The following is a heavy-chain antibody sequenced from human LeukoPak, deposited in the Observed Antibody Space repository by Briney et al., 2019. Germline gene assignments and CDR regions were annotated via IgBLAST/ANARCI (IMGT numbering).Heavy chain of an antibody. J-gene: IGHJ4*02. V-gene: IGHV3-49*04. Sequence: GGSLRLSCTASGFTFGDYDMSWVRQAPGKGLEWVGFIRSKAYGGTTEYAASVKGRFTISRDDSKSIAYVQMNSLKTEDTAVYYCTRVVGGWQDLHDYWGQGTLVTVSS. D-gene: IGHD6-19*01. CDR2: IRSKAYGGTT. CDR3: TRVVGGWQDLHDY. CDR1: GFTFGDYD.